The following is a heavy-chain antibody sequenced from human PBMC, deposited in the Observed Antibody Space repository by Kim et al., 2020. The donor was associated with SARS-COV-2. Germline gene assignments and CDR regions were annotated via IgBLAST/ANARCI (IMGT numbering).Heavy chain of an antibody. CDR1: GFTFSSYS. CDR3: ARVFGHIAVAGNYYYYYGMDV. J-gene: IGHJ6*02. Sequence: GGSLRLSCAASGFTFSSYSMNWVRQAPGKGLEWVSSISSSSSYIYYADSVKGRFTISRDNAKISLYLQMNSLRDEDTAVYYCARVFGHIAVAGNYYYYYGMDVWGQGTTVTVSS. D-gene: IGHD6-19*01. V-gene: IGHV3-21*03. CDR2: ISSSSSYI.